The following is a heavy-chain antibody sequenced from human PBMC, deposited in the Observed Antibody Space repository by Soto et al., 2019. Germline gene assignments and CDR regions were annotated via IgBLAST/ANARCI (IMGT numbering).Heavy chain of an antibody. J-gene: IGHJ4*02. D-gene: IGHD1-1*01. V-gene: IGHV3-33*08. Sequence: GSLRLSCAASGFTFSSYGMHWVRQAPGKGLEWVAVIWYDGSDKYYADSMKGRFTISRDNSKNTLYLQMNSLRAEDTAVYYCALSWYSYYFDLWGQGTLVTVSS. CDR2: IWYDGSDK. CDR1: GFTFSSYG. CDR3: ALSWYSYYFDL.